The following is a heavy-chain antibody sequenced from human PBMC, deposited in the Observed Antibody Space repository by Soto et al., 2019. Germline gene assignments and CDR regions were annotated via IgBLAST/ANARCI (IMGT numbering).Heavy chain of an antibody. D-gene: IGHD4-4*01. Sequence: GGSLRLSCTASGFTFSDSWMTWVRQAPGKGLEWVARIKPDESEKKYADSVKGRFSISGDNAKNSMYLQMDSLRGEDTAVYYCVRGGSNYASWGQGTLVTVSS. CDR1: GFTFSDSW. V-gene: IGHV3-7*01. CDR3: VRGGSNYAS. J-gene: IGHJ5*02. CDR2: IKPDESEK.